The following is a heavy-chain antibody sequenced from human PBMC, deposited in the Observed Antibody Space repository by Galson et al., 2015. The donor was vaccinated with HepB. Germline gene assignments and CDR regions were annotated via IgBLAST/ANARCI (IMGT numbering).Heavy chain of an antibody. CDR2: INPNSGGT. V-gene: IGHV1-2*06. D-gene: IGHD3-3*01. Sequence: SVKVSCKASGYTFTGYYMHWVRQAPGQGLEWMGRINPNSGGTNYAQKFQGRVTMTRDTSISTAYMELSRLRSDDTAVYYCARITIFGVTSDYWGQGTLVTVSS. J-gene: IGHJ4*02. CDR3: ARITIFGVTSDY. CDR1: GYTFTGYY.